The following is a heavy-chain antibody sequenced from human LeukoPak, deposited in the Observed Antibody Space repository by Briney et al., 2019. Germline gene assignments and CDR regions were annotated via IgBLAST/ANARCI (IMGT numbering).Heavy chain of an antibody. CDR3: ATDQQPLRLTPNWYFDL. CDR2: FDPEDGET. D-gene: IGHD6-13*01. J-gene: IGHJ2*01. V-gene: IGHV1-24*01. CDR1: GYTLTELS. Sequence: GASVKVSCKVSGYTLTELSMHWVRQAPGKGLEWMGGFDPEDGETIYAQRFQGRVTMTEHTSTDTAYMELSSLRSEDTAVYYCATDQQPLRLTPNWYFDLWGRGTLVTVSS.